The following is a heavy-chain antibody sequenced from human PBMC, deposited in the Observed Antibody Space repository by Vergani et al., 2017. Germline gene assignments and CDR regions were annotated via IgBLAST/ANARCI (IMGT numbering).Heavy chain of an antibody. CDR3: AGAENWGRYFDL. D-gene: IGHD7-27*01. Sequence: QVQLQESGPGLVKPSETLSLTCTVSGGSISSYYWSWIRQPPGKGLEWIGYIYTSGSTNYNPSLKSRVTISVDTSKNQFSLKLGSVTAADTAVYYCAGAENWGRYFDLWGRGTLVTVSS. J-gene: IGHJ2*01. V-gene: IGHV4-4*09. CDR1: GGSISSYY. CDR2: IYTSGST.